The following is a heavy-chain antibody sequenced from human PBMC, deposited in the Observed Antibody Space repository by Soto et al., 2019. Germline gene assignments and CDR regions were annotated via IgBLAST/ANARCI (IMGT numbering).Heavy chain of an antibody. Sequence: QVQLVESGGGVVQPGRSLRLSCAASGFIFSTYAMHWVRQAPGKGLEWVAVISYDGSNKYYADSVKGRFTISRDNSKNTLYLQMDSLRAEDTALYYCARDXSXGWTGESDYWGQGTLVTVSS. D-gene: IGHD6-19*01. V-gene: IGHV3-30-3*01. CDR2: ISYDGSNK. CDR1: GFIFSTYA. J-gene: IGHJ4*02. CDR3: ARDXSXGWTGESDY.